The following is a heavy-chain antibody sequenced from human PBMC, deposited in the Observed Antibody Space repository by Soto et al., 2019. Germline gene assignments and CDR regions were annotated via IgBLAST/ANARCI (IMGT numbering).Heavy chain of an antibody. CDR2: ISGSGGST. J-gene: IGHJ3*02. CDR1: GFTFSSYA. D-gene: IGHD3-22*01. V-gene: IGHV3-23*01. Sequence: PGGSLRLSCAASGFTFSSYAMSWVRQAPGKGLEWASAISGSGGSTYYADSVKGRFTISRDNSKNTLYLQMNSLRAEDTAVYYCAKDQSMIVVPGAFDIWGQGTMVTVSS. CDR3: AKDQSMIVVPGAFDI.